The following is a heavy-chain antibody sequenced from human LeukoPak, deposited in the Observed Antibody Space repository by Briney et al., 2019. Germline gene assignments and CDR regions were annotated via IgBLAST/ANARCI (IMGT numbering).Heavy chain of an antibody. CDR2: IYYSGST. V-gene: IGHV4-30-4*02. Sequence: SETLSLTCTVSGGSISSGDYYWSWIRQPPGKGLEWIGYIYYSGSTYYNPSLKRRVTISVDTSKNQFSLKLSSVTAADTAVYYCARDQRGYSYGGVDYWGQGTLVTVSS. CDR1: GGSISSGDYY. J-gene: IGHJ4*02. CDR3: ARDQRGYSYGGVDY. D-gene: IGHD5-18*01.